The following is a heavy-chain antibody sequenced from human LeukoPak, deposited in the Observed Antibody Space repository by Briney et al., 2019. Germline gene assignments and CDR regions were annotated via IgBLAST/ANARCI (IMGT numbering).Heavy chain of an antibody. J-gene: IGHJ4*02. CDR3: ARRGPIAAVGYYFDY. CDR1: GYSFPTYW. Sequence: GESLKISCKGSGYSFPTYWIGWVRQMPGKGLEWMGIIYPGDSDTRYSLSFQGQVTISADKSISTAYLQWSSLKASDTAMYYCARRGPIAAVGYYFDYWGQGTLVTVSS. CDR2: IYPGDSDT. V-gene: IGHV5-51*01. D-gene: IGHD6-13*01.